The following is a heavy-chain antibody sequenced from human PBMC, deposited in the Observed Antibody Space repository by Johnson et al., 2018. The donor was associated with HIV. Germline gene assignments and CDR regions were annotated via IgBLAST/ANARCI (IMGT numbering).Heavy chain of an antibody. CDR3: AKGRMGASGSYNV. CDR1: GFAFSGYA. D-gene: IGHD1-26*01. Sequence: VQLVESGGGVVQPGRSLRLSCAASGFAFSGYALHWVRQAPGKGLEWVALISYDGTKKYSAGSVKGRFTISRDNSKNTLYLQMNSLRAEDTALYYCAKGRMGASGSYNVWGQGTMVTVSS. V-gene: IGHV3-30*04. CDR2: ISYDGTKK. J-gene: IGHJ3*01.